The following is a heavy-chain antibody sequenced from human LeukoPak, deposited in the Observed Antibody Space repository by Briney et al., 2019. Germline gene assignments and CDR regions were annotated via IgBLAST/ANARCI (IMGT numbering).Heavy chain of an antibody. CDR1: RFSFRSYG. CDR2: ISGFTGRT. V-gene: IGHV3-23*01. CDR3: AKDFGDFFPPLFDS. D-gene: IGHD4-17*01. J-gene: IGHJ4*01. Sequence: GGSLRLSCATSRFSFRSYGMSWVRQAPGKGLEWVSSISGFTGRTYYADSVKGRVTISRDDSKSAVSLLMNSLRAEDTAVYYCAKDFGDFFPPLFDSWGHGTLVTVSS.